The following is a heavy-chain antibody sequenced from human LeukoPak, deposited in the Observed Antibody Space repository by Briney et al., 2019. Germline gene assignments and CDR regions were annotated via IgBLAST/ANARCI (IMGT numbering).Heavy chain of an antibody. D-gene: IGHD2-2*02. CDR2: ISGYNGDT. CDR1: GYTLTTYG. Sequence: ASVKVSCKASGYTLTTYGMSWVRQAHGQGLEWMGWISGYNGDTNYAQSLQGRVTMTTDPSTGTAYMELRSLSSDDTAVYYCARAPSSCQLPYCYVTDYWGQGTLVTVSS. J-gene: IGHJ4*02. V-gene: IGHV1-18*01. CDR3: ARAPSSCQLPYCYVTDY.